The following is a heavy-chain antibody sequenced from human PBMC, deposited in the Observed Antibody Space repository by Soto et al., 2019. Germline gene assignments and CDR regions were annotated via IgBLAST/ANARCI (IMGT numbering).Heavy chain of an antibody. CDR3: ARVLEWSRSLDP. J-gene: IGHJ5*02. V-gene: IGHV1-8*01. CDR2: MNPNSGNI. D-gene: IGHD3-3*01. CDR1: GYTFTSYD. Sequence: QVQLVQSGAEVKKPGASVKVSCKASGYTFTSYDINWVRQATGQGLEWMGWMNPNSGNIGYAQKSHVRVTMVRNNSLSTVYIKLRTLRSHDTVVYHCARVLEWSRSLDPWGQGTLVTVSS.